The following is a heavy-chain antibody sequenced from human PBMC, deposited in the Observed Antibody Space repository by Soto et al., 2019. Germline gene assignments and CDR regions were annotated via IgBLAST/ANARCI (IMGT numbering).Heavy chain of an antibody. J-gene: IGHJ5*02. Sequence: SETLSLTCTVSGYSINSDDYWGWIRHPPWKGLEWIASIYHSVITFYNPSLRSRVTISIDTSKNQFSMRLTAVTAADTAMYYCARQASYASGRINLFAAWGQGTMVTLSS. D-gene: IGHD3-10*01. CDR1: GYSINSDDY. CDR2: IYHSVIT. CDR3: ARQASYASGRINLFAA. V-gene: IGHV4-38-2*02.